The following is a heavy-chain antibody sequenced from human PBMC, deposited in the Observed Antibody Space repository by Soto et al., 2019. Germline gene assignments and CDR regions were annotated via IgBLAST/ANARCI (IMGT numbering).Heavy chain of an antibody. Sequence: QVQLQESGPGLVKPSQTLSLTCTVSGGSISSGGYYWSWIRQHPGKGLEWIGYIYYSGSTYYNPSLKSRVTIXXDXSXXQVSLKLSSVTAADTAVYYCARGHYDILTGYYASSWGQGTLVTVSS. D-gene: IGHD3-9*01. CDR3: ARGHYDILTGYYASS. CDR1: GGSISSGGYY. J-gene: IGHJ5*02. V-gene: IGHV4-31*03. CDR2: IYYSGST.